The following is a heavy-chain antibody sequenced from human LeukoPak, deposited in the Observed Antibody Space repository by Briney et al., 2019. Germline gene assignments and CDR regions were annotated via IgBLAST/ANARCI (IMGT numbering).Heavy chain of an antibody. J-gene: IGHJ4*02. V-gene: IGHV4-34*01. D-gene: IGHD2-15*01. CDR2: INHSGST. CDR3: ARLRSHRSHRPLDY. CDR1: GGSFSGYY. Sequence: SETLSLTCAVYGGSFSGYYWSWIRQPPGKGLEWIGEINHSGSTNYNPSLKSRATISVDTSKNQFSLKLSSVTAADTAVYYCARLRSHRSHRPLDYWGQGTLVTVSS.